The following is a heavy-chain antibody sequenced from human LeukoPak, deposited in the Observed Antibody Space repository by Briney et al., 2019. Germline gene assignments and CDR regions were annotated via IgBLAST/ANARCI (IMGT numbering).Heavy chain of an antibody. D-gene: IGHD2-2*01. CDR2: ISYDGSNK. CDR1: GFTFSSYG. J-gene: IGHJ6*02. V-gene: IGHV3-30*18. Sequence: GGSLRLSCAASGFTFSSYGMHWVRQAPGKGLGWVAVISYDGSNKYYADSVKGRFTISRDNSKNTLYLQMNSLRAEDTAVYYCAKDGRYCSSTSCQSPYYGMDVWGQGTTVTVSS. CDR3: AKDGRYCSSTSCQSPYYGMDV.